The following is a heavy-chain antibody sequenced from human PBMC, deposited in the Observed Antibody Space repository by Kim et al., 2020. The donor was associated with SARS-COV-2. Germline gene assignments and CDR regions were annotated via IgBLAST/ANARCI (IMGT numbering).Heavy chain of an antibody. D-gene: IGHD4-17*01. CDR2: INHSGST. V-gene: IGHV4-34*01. CDR3: ARGATVTKFYYYGMDV. J-gene: IGHJ6*02. Sequence: SETLSLTCAVYGGSFSGYYWSWIRQPPGKGLEWIGEINHSGSTNYNPSLKSRVTISVDTSKNQFSLKLSSVTAADTAVYYCARGATVTKFYYYGMDVWGQGTTVTVSS. CDR1: GGSFSGYY.